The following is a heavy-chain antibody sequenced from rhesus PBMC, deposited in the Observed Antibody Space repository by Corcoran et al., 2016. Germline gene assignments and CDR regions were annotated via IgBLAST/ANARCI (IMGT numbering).Heavy chain of an antibody. J-gene: IGHJ4*01. CDR2: IYGSGRST. V-gene: IGHV4-169*02. Sequence: QLQLQEAGPGLGKPSETLSVTCAVSGGSISSSYWSCIRQAPGKGLEWIGYIYGSGRSTNYNPSLKSRVTLAVDTSKNQFSLKLSSVTAADTAVYYCVRETVYGSKYYFDYWGQGVLVTVSS. CDR1: GGSISSSY. CDR3: VRETVYGSKYYFDY. D-gene: IGHD4-29*01.